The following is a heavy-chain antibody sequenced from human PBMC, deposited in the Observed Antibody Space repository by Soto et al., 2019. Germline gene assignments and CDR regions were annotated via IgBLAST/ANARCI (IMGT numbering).Heavy chain of an antibody. D-gene: IGHD2-15*01. CDR3: ATSTPPKYCSGGSCYSTRAFDI. CDR2: IYYSGST. J-gene: IGHJ3*02. CDR1: GGPISSGGYY. V-gene: IGHV4-31*03. Sequence: SETLSLTCTVSGGPISSGGYYWSWIRQHPGKGLEWIGYIYYSGSTYYNPSLKSRVTISVDTSKNQFSLKLGSVTAADTAVYYCATSTPPKYCSGGSCYSTRAFDIWGEGTMVTVSS.